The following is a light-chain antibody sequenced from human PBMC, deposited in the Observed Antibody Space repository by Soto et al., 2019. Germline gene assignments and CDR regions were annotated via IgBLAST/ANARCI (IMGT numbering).Light chain of an antibody. CDR2: EVT. J-gene: IGLJ2*01. V-gene: IGLV2-14*01. CDR3: ISYSPTSSPHVR. CDR1: RSDVGRYNY. Sequence: QSALTQPASVSGSPGQSITISFTGTRSDVGRYNYVSWYQQHPGKAPKLLIYEVTYRPSGVSTRFSASKSGSTASLTISGIQAEDEADYYCISYSPTSSPHVRFGGVTKLTVL.